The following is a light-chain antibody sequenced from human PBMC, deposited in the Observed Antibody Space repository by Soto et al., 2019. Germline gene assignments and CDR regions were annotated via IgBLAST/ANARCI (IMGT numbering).Light chain of an antibody. J-gene: IGKJ1*01. Sequence: DIVMTQSPDSLAVSLGERATINCKSSQSLLYRYNNKNYLAWYQQKPGQSPKLLLYWASTRESGVPDRFSGSGSGTDFTLSISSLQAEDVAVYFCQQYSNPPWTFGQGTKVDIK. CDR2: WAS. V-gene: IGKV4-1*01. CDR1: QSLLYRYNNKNY. CDR3: QQYSNPPWT.